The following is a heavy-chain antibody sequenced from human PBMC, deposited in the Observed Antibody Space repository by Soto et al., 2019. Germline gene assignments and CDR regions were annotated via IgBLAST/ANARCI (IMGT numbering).Heavy chain of an antibody. D-gene: IGHD6-19*01. CDR2: INHSGST. V-gene: IGHV4-34*01. CDR1: GGSFSGYY. J-gene: IGHJ5*02. CDR3: ARRYSSGWTHLFSRWFDP. Sequence: XTLSLPYAVYGGSFSGYYWRWIPQPPGKGLEWIGEINHSGSTNYNPSLKSRVTISVDTSKNQFSLKLSSVTAADTAVYYCARRYSSGWTHLFSRWFDPWGQGTLVTVSS.